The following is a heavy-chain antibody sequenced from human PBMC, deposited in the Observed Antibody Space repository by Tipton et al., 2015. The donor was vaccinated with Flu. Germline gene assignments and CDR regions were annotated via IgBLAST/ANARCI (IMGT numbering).Heavy chain of an antibody. D-gene: IGHD4-11*01. CDR1: GGSISSGSDY. Sequence: TLSLTCTVSGGSISSGSDYWSWIRQPAGKGLEWIGRVYTSGITNYKPSLKSRVTISVDTSKNQFSLEMRSVTAADMAVYYCARRDFSNYVSDPKNWFDRWGQGTLVTVSS. V-gene: IGHV4-61*02. J-gene: IGHJ5*02. CDR3: ARRDFSNYVSDPKNWFDR. CDR2: VYTSGIT.